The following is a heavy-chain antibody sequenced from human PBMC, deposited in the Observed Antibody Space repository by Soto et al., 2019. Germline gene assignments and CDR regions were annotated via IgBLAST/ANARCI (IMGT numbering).Heavy chain of an antibody. J-gene: IGHJ4*02. CDR1: GFTFSSYG. V-gene: IGHV3-30*18. Sequence: GGSLRLSCAASGFTFSSYGMHWVRQAPGKGLEWVAVISYDGSNKYYADSVKGRFTISRDNSKNTLYLQMNSLRAEDTAVYYCAKDRGQNGGLDYWGQGTLVTVSS. CDR3: AKDRGQNGGLDY. D-gene: IGHD1-1*01. CDR2: ISYDGSNK.